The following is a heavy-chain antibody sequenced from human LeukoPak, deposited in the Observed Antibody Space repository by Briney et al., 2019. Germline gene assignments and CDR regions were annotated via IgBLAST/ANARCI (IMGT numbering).Heavy chain of an antibody. J-gene: IGHJ4*02. CDR3: ARADFWSGLDY. Sequence: SETLSLTRTVSGGSISSGDYYWSWIRQPPGKGLEWIGYIYYSGSTYYNPSLKSRVTISVDTSKNQFSLKLSSVTAADTAVYYCARADFWSGLDYWGQGTLVTVSS. CDR2: IYYSGST. D-gene: IGHD3-3*01. V-gene: IGHV4-30-4*01. CDR1: GGSISSGDYY.